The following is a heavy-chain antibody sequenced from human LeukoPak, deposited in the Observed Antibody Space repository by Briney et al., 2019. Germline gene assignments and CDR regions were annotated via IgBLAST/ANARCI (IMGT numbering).Heavy chain of an antibody. CDR2: TYYSGST. D-gene: IGHD4-23*01. Sequence: PSETLSLTCTVSGGSISSYYWSWIRQPPGKGLEWIGYTYYSGSTNYNPSLKSRVTISVDTSKNQFSLKLSSVTAADTAVYYCARDGNEDYFDYWGQGTLVTVSS. CDR1: GGSISSYY. V-gene: IGHV4-59*01. J-gene: IGHJ4*02. CDR3: ARDGNEDYFDY.